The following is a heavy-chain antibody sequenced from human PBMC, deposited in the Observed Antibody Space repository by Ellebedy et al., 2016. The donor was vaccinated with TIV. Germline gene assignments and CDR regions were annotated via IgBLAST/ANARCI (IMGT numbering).Heavy chain of an antibody. D-gene: IGHD3-22*01. CDR3: AKGRGGGSDSSAPRYYFDY. CDR1: GFTFSSYA. V-gene: IGHV3-23*01. J-gene: IGHJ4*02. Sequence: GESLKISCAASGFTFSSYAMSWVRQAPGKGLEWVSTISNTGSRTYYADSVEGRFIISRDNSKKTLYLQMNSRSAEDTAVYYCAKGRGGGSDSSAPRYYFDYWGLGTLVTVSS. CDR2: ISNTGSRT.